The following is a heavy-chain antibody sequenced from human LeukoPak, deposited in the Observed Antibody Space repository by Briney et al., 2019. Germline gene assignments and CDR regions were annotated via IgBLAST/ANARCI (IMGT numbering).Heavy chain of an antibody. J-gene: IGHJ4*02. V-gene: IGHV3-74*01. CDR2: MDSVGNSR. D-gene: IGHD2-2*01. CDR3: AHGSMYQLDY. Sequence: GGSLRLSCAASGFIFSNYWMHWVRQVPGKGLVWVSGMDSVGNSRNYADSVKGRFTISRDNAKNTLYLQMNSLRAEDTAVYYCAHGSMYQLDYWGQGNLVTVSS. CDR1: GFIFSNYW.